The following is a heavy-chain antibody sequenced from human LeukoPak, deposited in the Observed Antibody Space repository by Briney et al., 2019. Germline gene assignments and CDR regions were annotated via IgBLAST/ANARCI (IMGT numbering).Heavy chain of an antibody. V-gene: IGHV5-51*01. CDR3: ARVSGRLQLERPGGFDI. CDR1: GYSFTSYW. Sequence: GESLKISCKGSGYSFTSYWIGWVRQMPGKGLEWMGIIYPGDSDTRYSPSFQGQVTISADKSISAAYLQWSSLKASDTAMYYCARVSGRLQLERPGGFDIWGQGTMVTVSS. J-gene: IGHJ3*02. D-gene: IGHD1-1*01. CDR2: IYPGDSDT.